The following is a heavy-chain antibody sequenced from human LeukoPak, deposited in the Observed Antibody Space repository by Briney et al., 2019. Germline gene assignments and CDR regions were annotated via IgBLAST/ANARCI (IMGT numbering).Heavy chain of an antibody. CDR3: ARENFVGYSSNWDY. CDR1: GGSVSSGSYY. CDR2: IYYSGST. J-gene: IGHJ4*02. D-gene: IGHD6-13*01. Sequence: PSETLSLTCTVSGGSVSSGSYYWSWIRQPPGKGLEWIGYIYYSGSTNYNPSLKSRVTISVDTSKNQFSLKLSSVTAADTAVHYCARENFVGYSSNWDYWGQGTLVTVSS. V-gene: IGHV4-61*01.